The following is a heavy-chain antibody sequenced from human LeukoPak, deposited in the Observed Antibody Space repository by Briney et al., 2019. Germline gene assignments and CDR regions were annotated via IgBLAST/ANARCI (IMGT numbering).Heavy chain of an antibody. CDR1: GGNFRNYA. V-gene: IGHV1-69*13. Sequence: SVKVSCXASGGNFRNYAISWVRQAPGQGLEWMGGIIPIFGTANYAQKFQGRVTITADESTSTAYMELSSLRSEDTAVYYCATLGVVPAAHIDYWGQGTLVAVSS. CDR2: IIPIFGTA. D-gene: IGHD2-2*01. CDR3: ATLGVVPAAHIDY. J-gene: IGHJ4*02.